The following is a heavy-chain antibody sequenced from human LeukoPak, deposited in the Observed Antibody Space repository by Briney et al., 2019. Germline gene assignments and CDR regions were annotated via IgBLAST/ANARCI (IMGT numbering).Heavy chain of an antibody. J-gene: IGHJ4*02. D-gene: IGHD3-10*01. CDR3: TTAIPSLLWFGELRP. Sequence: PGGSLRLSCAASGFTFSNAWMSWARQAPGKGLEWVGRIKSKTDGGTTDYAAPVKGRFTISRDDSKNTLYLQMNSLKTEDTAVYYCTTAIPSLLWFGELRPWGQGTLVTVSS. CDR1: GFTFSNAW. V-gene: IGHV3-15*01. CDR2: IKSKTDGGTT.